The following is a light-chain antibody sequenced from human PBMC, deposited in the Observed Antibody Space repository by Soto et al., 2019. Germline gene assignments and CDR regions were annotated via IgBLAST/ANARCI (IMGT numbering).Light chain of an antibody. Sequence: QSVLTQPPSMSGAPGQRVTISCTGSSSNFGAGYDVHWYQQLPGTGPKVLIYGNSNRPSGVPDRFSGSKSGTSASLAITGLQAEDEADYYCQSYDSSLGGWVFGGGTKLTVL. CDR3: QSYDSSLGGWV. CDR1: SSNFGAGYD. V-gene: IGLV1-40*01. J-gene: IGLJ3*02. CDR2: GNS.